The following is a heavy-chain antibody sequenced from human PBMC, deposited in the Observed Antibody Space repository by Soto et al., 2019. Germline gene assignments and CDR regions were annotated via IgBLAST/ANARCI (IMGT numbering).Heavy chain of an antibody. CDR2: INVGNGDT. Sequence: ASVKVSCKASGYTFTNYAIHWVLQAPGQRLEWMGWINVGNGDTKYSRKFQGRVTITRDTSATTADMELSSLRSQDTAIYYCARDRGIVGATDFDYWGRGTLVTVSS. D-gene: IGHD1-26*01. CDR1: GYTFTNYA. V-gene: IGHV1-3*01. CDR3: ARDRGIVGATDFDY. J-gene: IGHJ4*02.